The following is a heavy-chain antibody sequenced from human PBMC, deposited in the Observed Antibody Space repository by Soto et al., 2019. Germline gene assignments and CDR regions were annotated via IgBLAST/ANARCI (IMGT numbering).Heavy chain of an antibody. CDR2: ISSSSSII. J-gene: IGHJ4*02. CDR3: AREIATTGEYYFDY. D-gene: IGHD6-13*01. V-gene: IGHV3-48*01. Sequence: PGGSLRLSCAASGFTFSRYSMNWVRQAPGKGLEWVTYISSSSSIIYYADSVKGRFTISRDNAKNTLYLQVNGLRAEDTAVYYCAREIATTGEYYFDYWGQGILVTVSS. CDR1: GFTFSRYS.